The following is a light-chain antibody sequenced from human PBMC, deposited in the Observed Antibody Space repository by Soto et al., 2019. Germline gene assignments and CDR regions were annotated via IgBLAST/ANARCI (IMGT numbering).Light chain of an antibody. CDR3: QQYNNWPRT. CDR2: GAS. V-gene: IGKV3-15*01. CDR1: QSVSSN. J-gene: IGKJ1*01. Sequence: EIVLTQSPATLSVSPGERATLYCRASQSVSSNLAWYHQKPGQAPRLLIYGASTRATGIPARFSGSGSGTEFTLTINSLQSEDFAVYYCQQYNNWPRTFGQGTKVDI.